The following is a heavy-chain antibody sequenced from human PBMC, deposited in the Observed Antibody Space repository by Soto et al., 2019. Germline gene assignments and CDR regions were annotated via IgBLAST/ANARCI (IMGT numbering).Heavy chain of an antibody. V-gene: IGHV4-59*12. D-gene: IGHD1-1*01. CDR3: ARDGHWNLSGAFDI. CDR1: GDSTSSYY. J-gene: IGHJ3*02. Sequence: SETLSLTCTVSGDSTSSYYWSWIRQPPGKGLEWIGYIYYCGSTNYNPADKSRVTISVDTSKNQFSIKLSSVPAADTDVYYCARDGHWNLSGAFDIWGQGTRVTVSS. CDR2: IYYCGST.